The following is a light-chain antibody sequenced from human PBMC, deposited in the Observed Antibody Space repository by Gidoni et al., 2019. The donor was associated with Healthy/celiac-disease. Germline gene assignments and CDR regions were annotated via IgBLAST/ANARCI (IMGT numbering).Light chain of an antibody. V-gene: IGLV3-1*01. Sequence: SYALTQPPSVSVSPGQTASITCSGDKLGDKYACWYQQKPGQSPVLVIDQDSKRPSGIPERFSGSNSGNTATLTISGTQAMDEADYYCQAWDSSTYVVFGGGTKLTVL. CDR3: QAWDSSTYVV. CDR2: QDS. CDR1: KLGDKY. J-gene: IGLJ2*01.